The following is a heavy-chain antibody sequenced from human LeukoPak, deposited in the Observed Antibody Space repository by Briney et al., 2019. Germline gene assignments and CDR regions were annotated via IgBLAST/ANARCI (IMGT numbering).Heavy chain of an antibody. J-gene: IGHJ6*03. D-gene: IGHD1-26*01. Sequence: ASVKVSCKASGYTFTSYDINWVRQATGQGLEWMGWMNPNSGNTGYAQNFHGRVTMTRKTAISTAYMELSSLRSEDTAVYYCARLRKIIRDRRSYYFYYYMDVWGKGTTVTVSS. CDR3: ARLRKIIRDRRSYYFYYYMDV. CDR1: GYTFTSYD. CDR2: MNPNSGNT. V-gene: IGHV1-8*01.